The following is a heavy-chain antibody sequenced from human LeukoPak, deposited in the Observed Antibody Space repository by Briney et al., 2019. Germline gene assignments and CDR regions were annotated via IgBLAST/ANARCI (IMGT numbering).Heavy chain of an antibody. J-gene: IGHJ4*02. V-gene: IGHV1-24*01. CDR3: ASSRGSLDY. CDR2: FDPEDGET. D-gene: IGHD3-10*01. Sequence: ASVKVSCKVSGYTLTELSMHWVRQAPGKGLEWMGGFDPEDGETIYAQKLQGRVTMTTDTSTSTAYMELRSLRSDDTAVYYCASSRGSLDYRGQGTLVTVSS. CDR1: GYTLTELS.